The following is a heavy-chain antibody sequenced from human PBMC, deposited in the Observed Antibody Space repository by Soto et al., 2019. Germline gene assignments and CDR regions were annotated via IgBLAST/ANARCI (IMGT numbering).Heavy chain of an antibody. CDR2: MNPNSGNT. CDR3: ARSGYCSGGSCYGGLDL. Sequence: ASVKVSCKASGYTFTSYDINWVRQATGQGLEWMGWMNPNSGNTGYAQKFQGRVTMTRNTSISTAYMELSSLRSEDTAVYYCARSGYCSGGSCYGGLDLWGQGTLVTVSS. J-gene: IGHJ5*02. D-gene: IGHD2-15*01. V-gene: IGHV1-8*01. CDR1: GYTFTSYD.